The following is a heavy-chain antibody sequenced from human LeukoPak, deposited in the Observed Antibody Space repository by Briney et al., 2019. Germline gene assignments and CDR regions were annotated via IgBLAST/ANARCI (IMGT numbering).Heavy chain of an antibody. CDR3: ASVEGSGKYYYYMDV. CDR2: INWNGGST. V-gene: IGHV3-20*04. J-gene: IGHJ6*03. CDR1: GFTFDDYG. Sequence: GGSLRLSCAASGFTFDDYGMSWVRQAPGKGLEWVSGINWNGGSTGYADSVKGRFTISRDNAKNSLYLQTNSLRAEDTALYYCASVEGSGKYYYYMDVWGKGTTVTVSS. D-gene: IGHD3-10*01.